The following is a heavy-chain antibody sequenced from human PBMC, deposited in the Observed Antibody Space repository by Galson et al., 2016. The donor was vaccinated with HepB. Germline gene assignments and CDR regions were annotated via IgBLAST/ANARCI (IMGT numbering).Heavy chain of an antibody. CDR2: INHSGTT. V-gene: IGHV4-34*01. J-gene: IGHJ4*02. CDR3: ARGRDYCSDKDCYSQFDF. CDR1: GGSFSGFF. Sequence: SETLSLTCAVYGGSFSGFFWTWIRQTPGKGLEWIGEINHSGTTTYNPSLKSRITISVDTTQNQFSLKVNSVTAADMAVYYCARGRDYCSDKDCYSQFDFWGRGTLVTVSS. D-gene: IGHD2-15*01.